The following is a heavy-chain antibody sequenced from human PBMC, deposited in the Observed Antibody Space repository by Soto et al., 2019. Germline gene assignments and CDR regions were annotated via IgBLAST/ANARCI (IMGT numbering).Heavy chain of an antibody. CDR2: IYYSGST. V-gene: IGHV4-39*01. Sequence: SETLSLTCTVSGGSISSGNYYWGWIRQPPGKGLEWIGSIYYSGSTYYNPSLKSRVTISVDTSKHQFSLKLSSVTAADTAVYYCVAVPYYYGMDVWGQGTTVTV. D-gene: IGHD4-17*01. CDR1: GGSISSGNYY. J-gene: IGHJ6*02. CDR3: VAVPYYYGMDV.